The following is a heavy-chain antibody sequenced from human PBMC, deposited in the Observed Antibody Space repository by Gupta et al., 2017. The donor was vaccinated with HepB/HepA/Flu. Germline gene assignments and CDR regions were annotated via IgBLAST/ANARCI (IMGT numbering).Heavy chain of an antibody. CDR1: GFTFSDYY. CDR2: ISSSGSMR. CDR3: ARDCGGDCYGAFDI. J-gene: IGHJ3*02. Sequence: QVQLVESGGGLVKPGGSLRLSCAASGFTFSDYYMSWIRQAPGKGLEWISYISSSGSMRNYADSVNGRFTISRDNAQNSLYLQMNSLRAEDTAVYYWARDCGGDCYGAFDIWGQGTMVTVSS. D-gene: IGHD2-21*02. V-gene: IGHV3-11*01.